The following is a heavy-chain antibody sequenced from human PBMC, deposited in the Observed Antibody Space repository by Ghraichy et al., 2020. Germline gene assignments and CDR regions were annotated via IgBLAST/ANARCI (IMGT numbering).Heavy chain of an antibody. Sequence: SGPTLVKPTQTLTLTCTFSGFSLSASGVAVGWIRQPPGKALEWLALIYWDNDKRYSPSLKSRLTITKDTSKNQVVLTMTHMDPVDTATYYCAHSFTSATLAHAFDYWGQGTLVTVSS. D-gene: IGHD1-1*01. CDR2: IYWDNDK. V-gene: IGHV2-5*02. CDR1: GFSLSASGVA. CDR3: AHSFTSATLAHAFDY. J-gene: IGHJ4*02.